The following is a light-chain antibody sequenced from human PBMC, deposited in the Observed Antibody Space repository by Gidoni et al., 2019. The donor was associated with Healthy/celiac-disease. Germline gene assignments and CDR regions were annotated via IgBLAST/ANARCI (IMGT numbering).Light chain of an antibody. CDR3: SSYTSSSTSYV. V-gene: IGLV2-18*02. J-gene: IGLJ1*01. Sequence: QSALTQPPSASGSPGQSVTISCTGTRSDVGSSNRVSWYQQPPGTAPKLMLYEVSNRPSGVPDRFSGAKSGNTASLTISVLQAEDEADYYCSSYTSSSTSYVFGTGTKVTVL. CDR1: RSDVGSSNR. CDR2: EVS.